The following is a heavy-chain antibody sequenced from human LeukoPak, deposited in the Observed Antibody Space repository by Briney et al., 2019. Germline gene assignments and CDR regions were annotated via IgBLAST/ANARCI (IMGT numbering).Heavy chain of an antibody. CDR3: ARTGMTTFGGATVQEFDP. CDR2: IYHSGST. Sequence: SETLSLTCTVSGGSISSYYWSWIRQPPGKGLEWIGYIYHSGSTNYNPSLKSRVTISVDTSKNQFSLKLSSVTAADTAVYYCARTGMTTFGGATVQEFDPWGQGTLVTVSS. J-gene: IGHJ5*02. CDR1: GGSISSYY. V-gene: IGHV4-59*08. D-gene: IGHD3-16*02.